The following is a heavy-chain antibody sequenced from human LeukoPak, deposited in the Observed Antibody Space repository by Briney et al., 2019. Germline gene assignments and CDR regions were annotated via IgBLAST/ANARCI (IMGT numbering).Heavy chain of an antibody. D-gene: IGHD4-17*01. CDR2: ISGSGGST. CDR3: AKGRYGDYVCQN. J-gene: IGHJ4*02. V-gene: IGHV3-23*01. CDR1: GFTVTSYA. Sequence: GGSLRLSCAASGFTVTSYAMSWVRQAPGKGLEWVSAISGSGGSTYYADSVKGRFTISRDNSKNTLYLKMNSLRAEDTAVYYCAKGRYGDYVCQNWGQGTLVTVSS.